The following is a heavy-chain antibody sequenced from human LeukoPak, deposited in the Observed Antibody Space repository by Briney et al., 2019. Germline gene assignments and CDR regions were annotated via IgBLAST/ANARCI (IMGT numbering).Heavy chain of an antibody. Sequence: PSETLSLTCTVSGGSISSGGYYWSWIRQHPGKGLEWIGYIYYSGSTYYNPSLKSRVTISVDTSKNQFSLKLSSVTAADTAVYYCAGMTTAEDAFDIWGQGTMVTVSS. CDR2: IYYSGST. CDR1: GGSISSGGYY. D-gene: IGHD4-17*01. V-gene: IGHV4-31*03. J-gene: IGHJ3*02. CDR3: AGMTTAEDAFDI.